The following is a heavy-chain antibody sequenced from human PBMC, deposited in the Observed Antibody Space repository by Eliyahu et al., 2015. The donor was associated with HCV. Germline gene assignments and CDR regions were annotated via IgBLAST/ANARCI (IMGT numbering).Heavy chain of an antibody. D-gene: IGHD5-18*01. CDR1: GGTFSSYT. CDR2: IIPILGIA. CDR3: ARGVPDTAMVTKPYYYYYYMDV. J-gene: IGHJ6*03. V-gene: IGHV1-69*02. Sequence: QVQLVQSGAEVKKPGSSVKVSCKASGGTFSSYTISWVRQAPGQGLEWMGRIIPILGIANYAQKFQGRVTITADKSTSTAYMELSSLRSEDAAVYYCARGVPDTAMVTKPYYYYYYMDVWGKGTTVTVSS.